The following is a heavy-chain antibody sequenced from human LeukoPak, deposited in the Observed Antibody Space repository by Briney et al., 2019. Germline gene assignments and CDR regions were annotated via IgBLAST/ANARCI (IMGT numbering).Heavy chain of an antibody. Sequence: PGRSLRLSCAASGFTFSSHGMHWVRQAPGKGLEWVAVISYDGSNKYYADSVKGRFTISRDNSKNTLYLQMNSLRAEDTAVYYCAKGPHRLTGDPGWQFDYWGQGTLVTVSS. CDR2: ISYDGSNK. CDR1: GFTFSSHG. V-gene: IGHV3-30*18. D-gene: IGHD7-27*01. CDR3: AKGPHRLTGDPGWQFDY. J-gene: IGHJ4*02.